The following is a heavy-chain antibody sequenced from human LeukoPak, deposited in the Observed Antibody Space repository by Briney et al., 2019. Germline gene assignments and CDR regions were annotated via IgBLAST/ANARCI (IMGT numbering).Heavy chain of an antibody. CDR1: GGSISSYY. V-gene: IGHV4-59*12. Sequence: SETLSLTCTVSGGSISSYYWSWIRQPPGKGLEWIGYIYYSGSTNYNPSLKSRVAISVDTSKNQFSLKLSSVTAADTAVYYCAREIGLGYSYGYDNFDYWGQGTLVTVSS. D-gene: IGHD5-18*01. CDR2: IYYSGST. J-gene: IGHJ4*02. CDR3: AREIGLGYSYGYDNFDY.